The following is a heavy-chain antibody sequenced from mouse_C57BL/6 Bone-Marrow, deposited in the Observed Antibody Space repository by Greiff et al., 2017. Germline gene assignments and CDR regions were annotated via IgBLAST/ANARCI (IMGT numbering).Heavy chain of an antibody. CDR3: ALVITTVVARYFDY. CDR2: IYPGSGST. V-gene: IGHV1-55*01. CDR1: GYTFTSYW. J-gene: IGHJ2*01. D-gene: IGHD1-1*01. Sequence: QVQLQQSGAELVKPGASVKMSCKASGYTFTSYWITWVKQRPGQGLEWIGDIYPGSGSTNYNEKFKSKATLTVDTSSSTAYMQLSSLTSEDSAVYYCALVITTVVARYFDYWGQGTTLTVSS.